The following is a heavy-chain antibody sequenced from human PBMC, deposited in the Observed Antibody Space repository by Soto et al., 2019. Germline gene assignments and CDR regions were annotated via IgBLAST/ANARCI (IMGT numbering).Heavy chain of an antibody. CDR2: MDPNSGST. J-gene: IGHJ6*02. CDR3: ARERKFDFWRKGLDV. Sequence: QAQLVQSGAAVRKPGASVKVSCKASGYTFTTYDINWVRQAPGQGLEWLGWMDPNSGSTGHAQNFQGRITMTRNISRNAAHMELSSLQSEDTAVYYCARERKFDFWRKGLDVWGQGTTVTVSS. D-gene: IGHD3-3*01. CDR1: GYTFTTYD. V-gene: IGHV1-8*01.